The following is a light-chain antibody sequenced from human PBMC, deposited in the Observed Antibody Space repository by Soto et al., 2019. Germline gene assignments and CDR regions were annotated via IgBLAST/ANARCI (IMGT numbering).Light chain of an antibody. CDR3: QQYVNLPLT. Sequence: DIQMTQSPSSLSASVGNRVTITCQASQDIATYLNWYQQKPGKAPKLLIYDASNLETGVPSRFSGSGSGSDFTFTINDLQPEDIATYYCQQYVNLPLTFGQGTRLENK. J-gene: IGKJ5*01. V-gene: IGKV1-33*01. CDR2: DAS. CDR1: QDIATY.